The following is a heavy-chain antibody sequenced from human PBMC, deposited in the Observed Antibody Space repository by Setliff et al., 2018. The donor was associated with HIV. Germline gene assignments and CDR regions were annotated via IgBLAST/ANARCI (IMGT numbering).Heavy chain of an antibody. D-gene: IGHD6-19*01. Sequence: SETLSLTCAVYGGSFSGYYWSWIRQPPGKGLEWIGEINHSGSTNYNPSLKSRVTISVDTSKNQFSLKLSSVTAADTAVYYCARGRKQWPAEGRYFDYWGQGTLVTVSS. CDR2: INHSGST. V-gene: IGHV4-34*01. CDR3: ARGRKQWPAEGRYFDY. J-gene: IGHJ4*02. CDR1: GGSFSGYY.